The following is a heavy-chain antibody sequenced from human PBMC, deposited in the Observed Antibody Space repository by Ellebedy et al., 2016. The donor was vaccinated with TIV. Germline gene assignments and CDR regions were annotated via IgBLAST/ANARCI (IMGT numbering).Heavy chain of an antibody. Sequence: GGSLRLSCAASRFSFSRYWMSWVRQAPGKGLEWVANINQDGSEKHYVDSVKGRFTISKDNAKNSLYLQMNSLRVEDTAVEYCATGGSYGDYHSPTHAFVIWGQGTMVTVSS. CDR2: INQDGSEK. CDR1: RFSFSRYW. CDR3: ATGGSYGDYHSPTHAFVI. J-gene: IGHJ3*02. V-gene: IGHV3-7*01. D-gene: IGHD4-17*01.